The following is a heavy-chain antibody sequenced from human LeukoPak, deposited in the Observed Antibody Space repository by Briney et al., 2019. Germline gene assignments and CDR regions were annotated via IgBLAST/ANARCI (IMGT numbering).Heavy chain of an antibody. D-gene: IGHD2-15*01. CDR2: IRGSGAST. V-gene: IGHV3-23*01. CDR3: AKDPEQLIGYCSGGTCCLHY. CDR1: GFTFTSVA. J-gene: IGHJ4*02. Sequence: RRSLRLSCAASGFTFTSVAMSWVRQAPGKGLEWVSTIRGSGASTYFADSVKGRFTISRANSKNTLYLQMNSLRAEETAVYYCAKDPEQLIGYCSGGTCCLHYWGQGTLVTVSS.